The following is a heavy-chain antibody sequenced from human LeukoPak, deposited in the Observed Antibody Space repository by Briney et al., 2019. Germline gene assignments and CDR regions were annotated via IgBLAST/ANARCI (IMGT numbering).Heavy chain of an antibody. J-gene: IGHJ5*02. V-gene: IGHV1-2*02. D-gene: IGHD4-11*01. CDR2: INPNSGGT. CDR1: GYTFTGYY. CDR3: ARDMTTVTTGWFDP. Sequence: GASVEVSCKASGYTFTGYYMHWVRQAPGQGLEWMGWINPNSGGTNYAQMFQGRVTMTRDTSISTAYMELSRLRSDDTAVYYCARDMTTVTTGWFDPWGQGTLVTVSS.